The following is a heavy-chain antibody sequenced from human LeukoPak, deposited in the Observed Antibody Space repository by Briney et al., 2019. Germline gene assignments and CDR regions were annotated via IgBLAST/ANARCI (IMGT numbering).Heavy chain of an antibody. V-gene: IGHV3-53*01. CDR1: GFTVSSNY. J-gene: IGHJ4*02. Sequence: PGGSLRLSCAASGFTVSSNYMSWVRQAPGKGLEWVSVIYSGGSTYYADSVKGRFTISRDNSKNTLYLQMNSLRAEDTAVYYCARIRQLVGTVSYYFDYWGQGTLVTVSS. CDR3: ARIRQLVGTVSYYFDY. CDR2: IYSGGST. D-gene: IGHD6-6*01.